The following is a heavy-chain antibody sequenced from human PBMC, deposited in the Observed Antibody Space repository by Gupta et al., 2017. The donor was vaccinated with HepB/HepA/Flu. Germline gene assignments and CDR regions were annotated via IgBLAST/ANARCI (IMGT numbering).Heavy chain of an antibody. CDR3: TRGDYFEY. CDR1: GFTFSSYW. V-gene: IGHV3-74*01. Sequence: DVQLVESGGGLVQPGGSLRVSCAASGFTFSSYWMHWVRQVPGKGLVWVARINSDESRTSYADSVKGRFTISRDNAKNTLYLQMNSLRVDDTAVYYCTRGDYFEYWGQGTLVTVSS. J-gene: IGHJ4*02. CDR2: INSDESRT.